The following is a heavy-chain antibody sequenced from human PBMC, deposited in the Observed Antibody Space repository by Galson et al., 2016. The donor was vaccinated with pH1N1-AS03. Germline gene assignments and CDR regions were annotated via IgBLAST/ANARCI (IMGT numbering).Heavy chain of an antibody. CDR1: GGTLRNYA. V-gene: IGHV1-69*01. D-gene: IGHD3-22*01. J-gene: IGHJ3*01. CDR2: IIPLFGTA. Sequence: SCKASGGTLRNYAFTWVRQAPGQGLEWMGGIIPLFGTANYAQNFQGKITITADESTHTVYMDLSSLRSEDTAIYYCATEREVVVFNHDCFDVWGRGTMVTVSS. CDR3: ATEREVVVFNHDCFDV.